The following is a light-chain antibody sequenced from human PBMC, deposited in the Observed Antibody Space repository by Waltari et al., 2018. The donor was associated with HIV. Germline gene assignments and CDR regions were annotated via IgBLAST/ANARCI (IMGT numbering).Light chain of an antibody. J-gene: IGKJ1*01. CDR3: LQDYNYPRT. CDR2: AAS. V-gene: IGKV1-6*01. Sequence: AIQMTQSPSSLSASVVDRVTITCRASQGIRNDLGLYQQKPGKAPKLLIYAASSLQSGVPSRFSGSGSGTDFTLTISSLQPEDFATYYCLQDYNYPRTFGQGTKVEIK. CDR1: QGIRND.